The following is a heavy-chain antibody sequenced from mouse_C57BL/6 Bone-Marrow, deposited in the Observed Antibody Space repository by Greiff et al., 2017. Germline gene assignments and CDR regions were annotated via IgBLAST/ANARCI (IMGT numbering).Heavy chain of an antibody. CDR3: ARQGGTNWDWYFDV. Sequence: EVKLEESGGGLVQPGGSLKLSCAASGFTFSDYYMYWVRQTPGKRLEWVAYISNGGGSTYYPDTVKGRFTISRDNAKNTLYLQMSRLKSEDTAMYYCARQGGTNWDWYFDVWGTGTTVTVSS. CDR1: GFTFSDYY. CDR2: ISNGGGST. J-gene: IGHJ1*03. D-gene: IGHD4-1*01. V-gene: IGHV5-12*01.